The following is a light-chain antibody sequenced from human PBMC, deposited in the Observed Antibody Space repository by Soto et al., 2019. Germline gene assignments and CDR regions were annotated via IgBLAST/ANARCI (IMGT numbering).Light chain of an antibody. J-gene: IGKJ1*01. V-gene: IGKV2-30*01. CDR1: QSVVYSDGNAY. Sequence: DVVMTQSPPSLPVNLGQPASISCRSSQSVVYSDGNAYLNWFQQRPGQSPRRLIDTVSNHDSGVPDRLSGGGSGTDCTLKISREEAEDVGIYYCMQGTYWPPTFGQGNKVEI. CDR3: MQGTYWPPT. CDR2: TVS.